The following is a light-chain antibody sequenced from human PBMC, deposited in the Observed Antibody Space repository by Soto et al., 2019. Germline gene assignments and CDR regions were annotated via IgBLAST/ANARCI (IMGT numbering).Light chain of an antibody. J-gene: IGLJ1*01. CDR1: SSEVGFSNF. V-gene: IGLV2-14*03. CDR3: SSFTSTNTDV. CDR2: DVI. Sequence: QSVLTRPASVSGSPGQSITISCTGTSSEVGFSNFISWYQQHPGKAPKLLISDVIDRPSGVSDRFSGSKSGNTASLTISGLQAEDEADYYCSSFTSTNTDVFGTGTKVTVL.